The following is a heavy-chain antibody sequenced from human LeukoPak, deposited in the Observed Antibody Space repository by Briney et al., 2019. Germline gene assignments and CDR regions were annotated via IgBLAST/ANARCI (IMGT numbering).Heavy chain of an antibody. CDR2: IWYDGSNK. CDR1: GFTFSSYG. V-gene: IGHV3-33*01. CDR3: ARDRTMIGRQHFLH. J-gene: IGHJ1*01. Sequence: GGSLRLSCAASGFTFSSYGMHWVRQAPGKGLEWVAVIWYDGSNKYSADSVKGRFTISRDNSKNTLYLQMNTLRAEDTAVYYSARDRTMIGRQHFLHSGHGNLVTVSS. D-gene: IGHD3-22*01.